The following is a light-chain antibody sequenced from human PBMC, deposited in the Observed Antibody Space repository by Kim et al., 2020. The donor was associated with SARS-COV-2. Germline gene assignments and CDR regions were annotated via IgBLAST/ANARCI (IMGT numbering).Light chain of an antibody. J-gene: IGKJ4*01. CDR2: GAS. Sequence: EIVLTQSPGTLSLSPGERATLSCRASQSVSSSYLAWYQQKPGQAPRLLIYGASSRATGIPDRFSGSGSGTDFTLTISRLEPEDFAVYYCQQYGSSPPRLTLGGGTKVDIK. CDR3: QQYGSSPPRLT. CDR1: QSVSSSY. V-gene: IGKV3-20*01.